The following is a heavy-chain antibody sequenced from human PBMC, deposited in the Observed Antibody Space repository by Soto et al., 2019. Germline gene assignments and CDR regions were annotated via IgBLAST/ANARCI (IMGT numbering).Heavy chain of an antibody. CDR1: GGSISSYY. Sequence: PSETLSLTCTVPGGSISSYYWSWIRQPAGKGLEWIGRIYTSGSTNYNPSLKSRVTMSVDTSKNQFSLKLSSVTAADTAVYYCARGQDCSGGSCSGYYFDYWGQGTLVTVSS. CDR3: ARGQDCSGGSCSGYYFDY. CDR2: IYTSGST. J-gene: IGHJ4*02. V-gene: IGHV4-4*07. D-gene: IGHD2-15*01.